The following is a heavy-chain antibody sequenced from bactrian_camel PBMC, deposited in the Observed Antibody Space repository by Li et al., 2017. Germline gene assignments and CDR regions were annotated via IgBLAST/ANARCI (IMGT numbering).Heavy chain of an antibody. D-gene: IGHD2*01. CDR3: VGGGTYYVLNTDY. J-gene: IGHJ4*01. V-gene: IGHV3-2*01. Sequence: HVQLVESGGSLVQPGGSLTLACSASGFTSADYYITWVRLPPGKGLEWVASIYGDGASTYFADSVKGRFDISKDHAKTTVYLQMNSLKPEDTAVYYCVGGGTYYVLNTDYWAQGTQVTVS. CDR1: GFTSADYY. CDR2: IYGDGAST.